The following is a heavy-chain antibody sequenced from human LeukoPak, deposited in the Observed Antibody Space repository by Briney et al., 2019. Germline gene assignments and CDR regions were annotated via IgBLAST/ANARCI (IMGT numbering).Heavy chain of an antibody. CDR3: ARLPLGYCSSTSCQGRGYYFDY. D-gene: IGHD2-2*01. J-gene: IGHJ4*02. Sequence: ASVTVSCKASGYTFTSYGISWVRQAPGQGLEWMGWISAYNGNTNYAQKLQGRVTMTTDTSTSTAYMELRSLRSDDTAVYYCARLPLGYCSSTSCQGRGYYFDYWGQGTLVTVSS. V-gene: IGHV1-18*01. CDR1: GYTFTSYG. CDR2: ISAYNGNT.